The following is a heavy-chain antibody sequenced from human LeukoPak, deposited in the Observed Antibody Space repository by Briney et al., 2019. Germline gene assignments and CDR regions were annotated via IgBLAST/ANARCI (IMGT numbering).Heavy chain of an antibody. CDR1: GGTFSSYA. CDR3: ARSSRYANYFDY. CDR2: IIPIFGTA. Sequence: SVKVSCKASGGTFSSYAISWVRQAPGQGLEWMGGIIPIFGTANYAQKFQGRVTITADESTSTAYMELSSLRPEDTAVYYCARSSRYANYFDYWGQGTLVTVSS. D-gene: IGHD2-2*01. J-gene: IGHJ4*02. V-gene: IGHV1-69*13.